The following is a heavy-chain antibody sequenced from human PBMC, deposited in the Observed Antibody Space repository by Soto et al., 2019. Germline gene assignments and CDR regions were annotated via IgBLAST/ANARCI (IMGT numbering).Heavy chain of an antibody. CDR2: ISGSGGST. Sequence: EVQLLESGGGLVQPGGSLRLSCAASGFTFSSYAMSWVRQAPGKGLEWVSAISGSGGSTYYADSVKGRFTISRDNSKNTLYLQRNSLRAEDTAVYYCAKARLGCSCYFDYWGQGTLVTVSS. D-gene: IGHD2-15*01. CDR3: AKARLGCSCYFDY. V-gene: IGHV3-23*01. J-gene: IGHJ4*02. CDR1: GFTFSSYA.